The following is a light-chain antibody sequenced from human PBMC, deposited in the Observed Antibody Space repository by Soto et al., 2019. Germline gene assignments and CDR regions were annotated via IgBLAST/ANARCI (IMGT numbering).Light chain of an antibody. CDR1: QSVSSSY. CDR3: QQYGSSSWT. CDR2: GAS. J-gene: IGKJ1*01. Sequence: EIVLTQSPGTLSLSPGERATLSCRASQSVSSSYLAWYQQQPGQAPRLLIYGASSRATGIPDRFSGSGSGTDFTLTIGRLEPEDFAVYYCQQYGSSSWTFGQGTKVDIK. V-gene: IGKV3-20*01.